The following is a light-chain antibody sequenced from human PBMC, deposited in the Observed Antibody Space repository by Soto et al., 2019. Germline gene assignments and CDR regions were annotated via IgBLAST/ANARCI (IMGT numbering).Light chain of an antibody. CDR1: QSVSTSF. J-gene: IGKJ1*01. V-gene: IGKV3-20*01. Sequence: EIVLTQSPGTLSVSPGERATLSCRASQSVSTSFLAWYQHKPAQAPRLLIYAASSRATGIPDRFSGGGSGTDFTLTISRLEPEDFAVYYCQQYAGSPWTFGQGTKVDIK. CDR3: QQYAGSPWT. CDR2: AAS.